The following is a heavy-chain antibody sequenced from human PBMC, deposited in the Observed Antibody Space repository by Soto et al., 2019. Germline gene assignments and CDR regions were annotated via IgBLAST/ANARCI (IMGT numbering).Heavy chain of an antibody. CDR1: GGSIRNGDYY. J-gene: IGHJ4*02. CDR3: VTVNLVGAAYYFDY. V-gene: IGHV4-30-4*01. CDR2: VYYSGTT. D-gene: IGHD1-26*01. Sequence: SATLSLTCTVSGGSIRNGDYYWGWIRQPPGKGLEWIGYVYYSGTTYSHPSLNSRVSISVDTSDNQFSLRLTSVTAADTDVYYCVTVNLVGAAYYFDYWGPGTLVTVSS.